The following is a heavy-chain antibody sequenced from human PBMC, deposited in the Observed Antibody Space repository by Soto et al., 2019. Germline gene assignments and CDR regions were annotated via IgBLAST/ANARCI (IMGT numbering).Heavy chain of an antibody. D-gene: IGHD6-13*01. V-gene: IGHV1-69*12. CDR1: VGTFSSYA. CDR2: IIPIFGTA. J-gene: IGHJ6*02. CDR3: ASPSIAAAGIDYYYDGMDV. Sequence: QVQLVQSGAEVKKPGSSVKVSCKASVGTFSSYAISWVRQAPGQGREWMGGIIPIFGTANYAQKFQGRVTSPADESTSTAYMELSRLRSEDTAVYYCASPSIAAAGIDYYYDGMDVWGQGTTVTVSS.